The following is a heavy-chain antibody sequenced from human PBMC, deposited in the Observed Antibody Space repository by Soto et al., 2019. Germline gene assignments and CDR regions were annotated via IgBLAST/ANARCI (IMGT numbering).Heavy chain of an antibody. CDR3: ARETITMVRGVIENWFDP. CDR1: GGSISSGDYY. CDR2: IYYSGST. Sequence: QVLLQESGPGLVKPSQTLSLTCTVSGGSISSGDYYWSWIRQPPGKGLEWIGYIYYSGSTYYNPSLKSRVTISVDTSKNQFSLKLSSVTAADTAVYYCARETITMVRGVIENWFDPWGQGTLVTVSS. V-gene: IGHV4-30-4*01. J-gene: IGHJ5*02. D-gene: IGHD3-10*01.